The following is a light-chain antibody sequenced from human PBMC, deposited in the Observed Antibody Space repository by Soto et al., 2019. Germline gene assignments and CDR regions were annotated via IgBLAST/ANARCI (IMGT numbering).Light chain of an antibody. J-gene: IGKJ4*01. V-gene: IGKV3-15*01. CDR2: GAS. Sequence: EIVMTQSPATLSVSPGERATLSCRASQGVSSNLAWHQQKPGQPPRLLIYGASTRAAGIPARFSGSGSGTEFTLTISSLQSADFAVYYCQQYNNWPLTFGGGTKVEIK. CDR3: QQYNNWPLT. CDR1: QGVSSN.